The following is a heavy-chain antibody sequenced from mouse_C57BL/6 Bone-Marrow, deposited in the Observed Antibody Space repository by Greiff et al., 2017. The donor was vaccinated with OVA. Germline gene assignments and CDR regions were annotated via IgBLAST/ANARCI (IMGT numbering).Heavy chain of an antibody. D-gene: IGHD2-5*01. CDR2: IYPGSGST. Sequence: QVQLQQSGAELVRPGTSVKMSCKASGYTFTSYWITWVKQRPGQGLEWIGDIYPGSGSTNYNEKFKSKATLTVDTSSSTAYMQLSSLTSEDSAVYYCHYYSNYEGYAMDYWGQGTSVTVSS. CDR1: GYTFTSYW. J-gene: IGHJ4*01. CDR3: HYYSNYEGYAMDY. V-gene: IGHV1-55*01.